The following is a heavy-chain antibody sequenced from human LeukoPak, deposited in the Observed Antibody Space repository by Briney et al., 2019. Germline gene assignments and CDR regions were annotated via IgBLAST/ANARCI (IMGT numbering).Heavy chain of an antibody. CDR2: IYWNGGTT. D-gene: IGHD6-13*01. CDR1: RFSFEDYG. J-gene: IGHJ6*03. V-gene: IGHV3-20*04. Sequence: PGGSLRLSCATSRFSFEDYGMSWVRQAPGKGLEWVYGIYWNGGTTGYADSVKGRFTISRDNAKNSLYLRMNSRRAEDTGLYWCARDCCGSSHYYYYYMDVWGKGTTVTVSS. CDR3: ARDCCGSSHYYYYYMDV.